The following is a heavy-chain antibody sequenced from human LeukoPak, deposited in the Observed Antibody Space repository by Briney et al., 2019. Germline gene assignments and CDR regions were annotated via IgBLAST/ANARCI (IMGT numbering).Heavy chain of an antibody. D-gene: IGHD3-3*01. J-gene: IGHJ1*01. CDR3: ATSPRGDLYYDFWSGYRAEYFQH. V-gene: IGHV1-24*01. Sequence: ASVKVSCKVSGYTLTELSMHWVRQAPGKGLEWMGGFDPEDGETIYAQKFQGRVTMTEDTSTDTAYMELSSLRSEDTAVYYCATSPRGDLYYDFWSGYRAEYFQHWGQGTLVTVSS. CDR2: FDPEDGET. CDR1: GYTLTELS.